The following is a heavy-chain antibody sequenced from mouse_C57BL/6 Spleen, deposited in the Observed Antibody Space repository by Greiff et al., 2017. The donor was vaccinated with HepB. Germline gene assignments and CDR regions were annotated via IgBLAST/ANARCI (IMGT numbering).Heavy chain of an antibody. J-gene: IGHJ1*03. V-gene: IGHV1-7*01. CDR3: AIGTTVVAPYWYFDV. Sequence: VQLQQSGAELAKPGASVKMSCKASGYTFTSYWMHWVKQRPGQGLEWIGYINPSSGYTKYNQKFKDKATLTADKSSSTAYMQLSSLTYEDSAVYYCAIGTTVVAPYWYFDVWGTGTTVTVSS. CDR2: INPSSGYT. D-gene: IGHD1-1*01. CDR1: GYTFTSYW.